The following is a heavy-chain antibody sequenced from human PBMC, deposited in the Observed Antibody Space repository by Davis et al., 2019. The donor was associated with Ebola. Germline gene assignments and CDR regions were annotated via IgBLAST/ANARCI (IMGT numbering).Heavy chain of an antibody. CDR2: ISYDGINN. CDR1: GFTFSRYG. J-gene: IGHJ2*01. D-gene: IGHD2-21*02. Sequence: GGSLRLSCAASGFTFSRYGMHWVRQAPGKGLEWVALISYDGINNYYADSVKGRFTSPRDNSKNTLYRQMNSLRAEDTAVYYCVRDPALVVTGGGWFFGLWGRGTLVTVSS. V-gene: IGHV3-30*03. CDR3: VRDPALVVTGGGWFFGL.